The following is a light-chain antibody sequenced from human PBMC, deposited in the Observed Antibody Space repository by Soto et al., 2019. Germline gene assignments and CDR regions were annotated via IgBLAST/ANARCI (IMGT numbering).Light chain of an antibody. J-gene: IGKJ1*01. Sequence: DIQMTQSPSTLSASVGDRVTITCRASQSISNWLAWYQQKPGKAPKLLIYKASNLESGVPSRFSGSGSGTEFTLTISSLQPDDFATYYCQQYNNSFGQGTKVEIK. V-gene: IGKV1-5*03. CDR1: QSISNW. CDR3: QQYNNS. CDR2: KAS.